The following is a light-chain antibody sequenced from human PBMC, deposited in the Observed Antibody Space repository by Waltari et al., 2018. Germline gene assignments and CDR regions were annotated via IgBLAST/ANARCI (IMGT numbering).Light chain of an antibody. Sequence: EIVLTQSPGTLSLSPGERATLSCRASQTVSSAKYVAWYQQKAGQAPRLLIYAASSRAAGIPDRFSGSGSGTDFTLTINRLEAEDFAVYYCQHYGSSLWTFGQGTQVEMK. J-gene: IGKJ1*01. CDR1: QTVSSAKY. V-gene: IGKV3-20*01. CDR3: QHYGSSLWT. CDR2: AAS.